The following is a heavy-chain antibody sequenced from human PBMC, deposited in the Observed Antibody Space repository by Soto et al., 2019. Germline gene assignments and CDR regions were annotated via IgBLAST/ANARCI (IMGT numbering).Heavy chain of an antibody. CDR2: TYYKSKWYY. V-gene: IGHV6-1*01. D-gene: IGHD1-1*01. Sequence: SQTLSLTCDISVDSVSSNSAGWNWIRPTPSRGLEWLGRTYYKSKWYYTYAASVKSRITVSPDTSKNQFSLQLTSVTPEDTAVYYCARGSWDDVSGHYYMDVWDKGTTVTVSS. J-gene: IGHJ6*03. CDR3: ARGSWDDVSGHYYMDV. CDR1: VDSVSSNSAG.